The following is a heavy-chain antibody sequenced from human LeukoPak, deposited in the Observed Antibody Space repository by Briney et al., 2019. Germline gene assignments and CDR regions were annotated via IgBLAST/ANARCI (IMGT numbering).Heavy chain of an antibody. CDR1: GFTFTNAW. CDR3: TTGGPY. CDR2: LKSKSDGGTA. D-gene: IGHD3-16*01. J-gene: IGHJ4*02. Sequence: GGSLRLSCAASGFTFTNAWMSWVRQAPGKGLEWVGRLKSKSDGGTADYSAPVKGRFTISRDDSKNTLYLQMNSLKIEDTAVYYCTTGGPYWGQGTLVTVSS. V-gene: IGHV3-15*05.